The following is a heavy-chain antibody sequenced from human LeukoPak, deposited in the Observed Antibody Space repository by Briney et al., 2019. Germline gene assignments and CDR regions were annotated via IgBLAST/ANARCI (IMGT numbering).Heavy chain of an antibody. V-gene: IGHV4-34*01. CDR2: INHSGGT. CDR1: GGSFSGYY. CDR3: ARGKITMVRGVDY. J-gene: IGHJ4*02. D-gene: IGHD3-10*01. Sequence: SETLSLTCAVYGGSFSGYYWSWIRQPPGKGLGWIGEINHSGGTNYNPSLKSRVTISVDTSKNQFSLKLSSVTAADTAVYYCARGKITMVRGVDYWGQGTLVTVSS.